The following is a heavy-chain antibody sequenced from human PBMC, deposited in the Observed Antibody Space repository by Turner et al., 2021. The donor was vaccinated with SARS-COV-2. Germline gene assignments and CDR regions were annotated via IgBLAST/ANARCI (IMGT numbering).Heavy chain of an antibody. V-gene: IGHV3-33*01. CDR1: GLTFSSHG. Sequence: QVQLVESGGGVVQPGRSLRLPCAASGLTFSSHGMHWFRQAPGKGLEGVAVIWNDGSQKYDAESVKGRFTNSRDNSKKRLYLQMNSLRDEDTAVYYCARLDDSGHWGAFDIWGQGTMVPVSS. CDR2: IWNDGSQK. CDR3: ARLDDSGHWGAFDI. J-gene: IGHJ3*02. D-gene: IGHD3-22*01.